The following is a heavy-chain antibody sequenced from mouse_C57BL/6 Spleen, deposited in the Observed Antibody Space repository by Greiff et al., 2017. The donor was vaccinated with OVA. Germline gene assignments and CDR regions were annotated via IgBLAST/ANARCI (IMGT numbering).Heavy chain of an antibody. Sequence: EVMLVESGGGLVKPGGSLKLSCAASGFTFSDYGMHWVRQAPEKGLEWVAYLSSVISTIYYADTVKCRFTISRDKAKNTLFLQMTSLRSEDTAMYYCAKGDYYFDYWGQGTSLTVSS. CDR2: LSSVISTI. V-gene: IGHV5-17*01. CDR3: AKGDYYFDY. J-gene: IGHJ2*03. D-gene: IGHD2-4*01. CDR1: GFTFSDYG.